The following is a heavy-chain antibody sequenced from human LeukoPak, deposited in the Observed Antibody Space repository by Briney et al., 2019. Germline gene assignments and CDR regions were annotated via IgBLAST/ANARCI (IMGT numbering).Heavy chain of an antibody. CDR1: GGTFSSYS. D-gene: IGHD1-26*01. Sequence: ASVKVSCKASGGTFSSYSISWVRQAPGQGLEWMGGIIPFFGSPNYAQKFQGRVTIIADESTSTAYMELSSLRSEDTAVYCCARERWESPYYYYGLDVWGQGTTVTVSS. J-gene: IGHJ6*02. CDR3: ARERWESPYYYYGLDV. V-gene: IGHV1-69*13. CDR2: IIPFFGSP.